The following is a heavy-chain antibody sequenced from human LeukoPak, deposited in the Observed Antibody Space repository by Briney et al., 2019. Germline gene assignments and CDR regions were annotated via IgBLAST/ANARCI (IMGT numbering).Heavy chain of an antibody. D-gene: IGHD2-15*01. Sequence: GGSLRLSCAASGFIFRNYGMNWVRQPPGKGLEWVSGVSPNGETAYYADSVKGRFTISRDNSKNTLYLQMNSLRAEDTAVYYCAKDSCSGGTCYVRWFDPWGQGTLVTVSS. CDR2: VSPNGETA. V-gene: IGHV3-23*01. CDR1: GFIFRNYG. CDR3: AKDSCSGGTCYVRWFDP. J-gene: IGHJ5*02.